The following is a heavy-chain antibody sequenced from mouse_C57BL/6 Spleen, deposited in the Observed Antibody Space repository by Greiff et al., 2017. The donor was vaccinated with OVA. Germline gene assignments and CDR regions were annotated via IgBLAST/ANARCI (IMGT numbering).Heavy chain of an antibody. Sequence: EVQGVESGGGLVKPGGSLKLSCAASGFTFSSYTMSWVRQTPEKRLEWVATISGGGGNTYYPDSVKGRFTISRDNAKNTLYLQMSSLRSEDTALYYCARQSYYGSSLYWYFDVWGTGTTVTVSS. J-gene: IGHJ1*03. CDR3: ARQSYYGSSLYWYFDV. V-gene: IGHV5-9*01. D-gene: IGHD1-1*01. CDR1: GFTFSSYT. CDR2: ISGGGGNT.